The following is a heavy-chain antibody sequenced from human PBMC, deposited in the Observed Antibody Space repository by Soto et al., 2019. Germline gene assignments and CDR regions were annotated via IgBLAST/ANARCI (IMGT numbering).Heavy chain of an antibody. D-gene: IGHD5-12*01. Sequence: EAQLVESGGGLVQPGGSLRLSCAASEFTFSGYWMHWVRQAPERGLVWVSRINGDGTTTHYAESVKGRFTISRDNAKNTLYLQMNSLRAEDTAVYSCVRSREGYNLVADYWGQGTLVTVSS. CDR1: EFTFSGYW. V-gene: IGHV3-74*01. CDR3: VRSREGYNLVADY. J-gene: IGHJ4*02. CDR2: INGDGTTT.